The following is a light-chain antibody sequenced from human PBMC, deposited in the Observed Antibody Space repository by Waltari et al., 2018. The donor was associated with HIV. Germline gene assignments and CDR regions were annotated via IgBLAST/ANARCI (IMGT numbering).Light chain of an antibody. CDR2: GNT. Sequence: QSVLTQPPSVSGAPGPRVSISCPGSTSNIGAGYDVHWYHQVPVTAPNLLIFGNTNRPSGVPDRISGSKSGTSASLAISGLRAEDEAYYYYCQSYDSSLSGSWVFGGGTKLTVL. CDR1: TSNIGAGYD. V-gene: IGLV1-40*01. J-gene: IGLJ3*02. CDR3: QSYDSSLSGSWV.